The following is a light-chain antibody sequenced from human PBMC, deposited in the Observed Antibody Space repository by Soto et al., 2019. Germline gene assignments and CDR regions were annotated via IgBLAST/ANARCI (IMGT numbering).Light chain of an antibody. J-gene: IGKJ2*01. CDR3: QHYGDSPPYT. CDR1: QTLRGNF. V-gene: IGKV3-20*01. Sequence: EIVLTQSPGTLSLSPGQRATLSCRASQTLRGNFLAWYQQKHGQAPSLLIYAPSSRAAGIPDKFSGSGSGTDFTLTISRLEPEDFAVYYCQHYGDSPPYTFGQGTKLEIK. CDR2: APS.